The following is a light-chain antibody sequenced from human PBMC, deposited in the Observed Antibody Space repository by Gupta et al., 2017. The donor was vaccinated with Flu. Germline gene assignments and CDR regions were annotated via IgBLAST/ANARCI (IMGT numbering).Light chain of an antibody. CDR1: QNILRF. Sequence: DIQMTQSPSTLSASVGDRVTFTCRASQNILRFLAWYQHKPGQAPKLLIYESSTLAYGVPSRFSGSGSETEFSLSISGLQPDDFATYYCQQYDTYILSFGGGTKVQI. CDR3: QQYDTYILS. CDR2: ESS. V-gene: IGKV1-5*03. J-gene: IGKJ4*01.